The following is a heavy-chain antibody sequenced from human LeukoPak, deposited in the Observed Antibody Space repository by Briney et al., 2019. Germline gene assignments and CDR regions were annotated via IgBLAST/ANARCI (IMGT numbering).Heavy chain of an antibody. CDR1: GGTFSSYA. V-gene: IGHV1-24*01. J-gene: IGHJ6*02. D-gene: IGHD2-2*01. CDR2: FDPEDVET. Sequence: ASVKVSCKASGGTFSSYAISWVRQAPGKGLEWMGGFDPEDVETIYAQKFQGRVTMTEDTSTETAYMELTSLRPEDTAVYYCATVVCTSTSCSHYYYYYGMDVWGQGTTVTVSS. CDR3: ATVVCTSTSCSHYYYYYGMDV.